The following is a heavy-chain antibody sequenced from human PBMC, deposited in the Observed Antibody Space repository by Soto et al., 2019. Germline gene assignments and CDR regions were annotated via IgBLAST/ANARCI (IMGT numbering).Heavy chain of an antibody. J-gene: IGHJ5*02. D-gene: IGHD3-10*01. CDR2: IFTRDSET. CDR3: ARGYFDSGHGYDL. Sequence: GESLKISCKGPGHLFNNHWIGWVRQTPGKGLEWMGLIFTRDSETKTSPSFQGHVSFSVDNSINTVYLQWTSLKTTDTGIYFCARGYFDSGHGYDLWGQGTMVTVPS. V-gene: IGHV5-51*01. CDR1: GHLFNNHW.